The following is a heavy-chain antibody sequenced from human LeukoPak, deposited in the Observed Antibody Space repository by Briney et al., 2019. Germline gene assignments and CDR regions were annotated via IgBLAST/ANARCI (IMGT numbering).Heavy chain of an antibody. J-gene: IGHJ4*02. CDR1: GYSFTSYY. CDR2: INPSGGST. D-gene: IGHD1-26*01. Sequence: ASVKVSCKASGYSFTSYYMHWVRQAPGQGLEWMGIINPSGGSTSYAQKFQGRVTMTRDTSTSTVYMELSSLRSEDTAVYYCARDERGGSYLTAYDYWGQGTLVTVSS. V-gene: IGHV1-46*01. CDR3: ARDERGGSYLTAYDY.